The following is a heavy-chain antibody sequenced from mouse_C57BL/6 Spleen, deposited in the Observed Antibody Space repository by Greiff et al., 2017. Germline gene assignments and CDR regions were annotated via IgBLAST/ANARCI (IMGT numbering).Heavy chain of an antibody. Sequence: EVNVVESGGGLVQPGGSMKLSCVASGFTFSNYWMNWVRQSPEKGLEWVAQIRLKSDNYATPYAESVKGRFTISRDDSKSSVYLQMNNLRAEDTGIYYCTSGALLRGFFDYWGQGTTLTVSS. CDR1: GFTFSNYW. CDR2: IRLKSDNYAT. V-gene: IGHV6-3*01. D-gene: IGHD2-10*01. CDR3: TSGALLRGFFDY. J-gene: IGHJ2*01.